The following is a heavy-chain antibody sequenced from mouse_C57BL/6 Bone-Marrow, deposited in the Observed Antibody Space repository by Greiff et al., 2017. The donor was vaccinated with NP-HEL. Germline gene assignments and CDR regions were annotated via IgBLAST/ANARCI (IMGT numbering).Heavy chain of an antibody. CDR2: ISAGGSCT. J-gene: IGHJ3*01. CDR3: ARDRVQAWFAY. CDR1: GFTFSSYA. D-gene: IGHD2-14*01. Sequence: EVKVVESGGGLVKPGGSLKLSCAASGFTFSSYAMSWVRQTPEKRLEWVATISAGGSCTYYPDNVKGRFTISRDNAKNNLYLQMSHLKSEDTAMYYCARDRVQAWFAYWGQGTLVTVSA. V-gene: IGHV5-4*01.